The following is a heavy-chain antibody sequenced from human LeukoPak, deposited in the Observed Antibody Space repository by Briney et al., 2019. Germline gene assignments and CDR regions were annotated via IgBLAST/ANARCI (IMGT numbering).Heavy chain of an antibody. V-gene: IGHV4-4*02. D-gene: IGHD5-24*01. CDR1: GGSISSSNW. CDR3: AAGMATTSRAFDI. Sequence: SETLSLTCTVSGGSISSSNWWSWVRQPPGKGLEWIGEIYHSGSTNYNPSLKSRVTISVDKSKNQFSLKLSSVTAADTAVYYCAAGMATTSRAFDIWGQGTMVTVSS. J-gene: IGHJ3*02. CDR2: IYHSGST.